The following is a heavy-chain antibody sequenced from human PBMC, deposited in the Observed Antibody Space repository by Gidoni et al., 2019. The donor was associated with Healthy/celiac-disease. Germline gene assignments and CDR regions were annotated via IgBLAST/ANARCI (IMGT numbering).Heavy chain of an antibody. CDR1: GYPFTSYG. J-gene: IGHJ4*02. D-gene: IGHD3-16*02. V-gene: IGHV1-18*01. CDR2: ISAYKGNT. Sequence: QVQLVQSGAEVKKPGASVKVSCKASGYPFTSYGISWVRQAPGQGLEWMGWISAYKGNTNDAQKLQGRVTMTTDTSTSTAYMELRSLRSDDTAVYYCARDLPLPGEIYDYVWGSYRGAVFDYWGQGTLVTVSS. CDR3: ARDLPLPGEIYDYVWGSYRGAVFDY.